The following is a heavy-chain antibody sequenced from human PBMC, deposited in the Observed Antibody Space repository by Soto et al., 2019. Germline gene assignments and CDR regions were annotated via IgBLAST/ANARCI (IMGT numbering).Heavy chain of an antibody. CDR2: VSSDESST. V-gene: IGHV3-74*03. D-gene: IGHD3-22*01. Sequence: EVQLVESGGGLVQPGGSLRLSCAASGFSFSNYYRHWVRQAPGTGLAWVSRVSSDESSTTYAYSVKGRFTIARDNAKKTLYLQMTSLRVEDTAVYYCASEGVGTTGYYQDYWGHGTLVTVAS. CDR1: GFSFSNYY. J-gene: IGHJ4*01. CDR3: ASEGVGTTGYYQDY.